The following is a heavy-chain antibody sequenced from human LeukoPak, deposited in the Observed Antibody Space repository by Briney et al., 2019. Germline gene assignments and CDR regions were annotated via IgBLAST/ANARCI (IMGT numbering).Heavy chain of an antibody. CDR2: ISYDGSNK. J-gene: IGHJ4*02. Sequence: GRSLRLSCAASGFTFSSYGMHWVRQAPGKGLEGVAVISYDGSNKYYADSVKGRFTIPRDNSKNTLYLQMNSLRAEDTAVYYCAKPPVRLLPSYYFDYWGQGTLVTVSS. D-gene: IGHD3-22*01. V-gene: IGHV3-30*18. CDR3: AKPPVRLLPSYYFDY. CDR1: GFTFSSYG.